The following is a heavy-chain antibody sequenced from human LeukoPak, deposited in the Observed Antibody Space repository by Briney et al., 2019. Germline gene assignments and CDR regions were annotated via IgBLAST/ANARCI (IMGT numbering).Heavy chain of an antibody. Sequence: PGGSLRLSCAASGFTFSSYAMSWARQAPGKGLEWVSAISGSGGSTYYADSVKGRFTISRDNSKNTLYLQMNSLRAEDTAVYYCAKARYCSGGSCYSDYWGQGTLVTVSS. CDR3: AKARYCSGGSCYSDY. CDR2: ISGSGGST. V-gene: IGHV3-23*01. CDR1: GFTFSSYA. D-gene: IGHD2-15*01. J-gene: IGHJ4*02.